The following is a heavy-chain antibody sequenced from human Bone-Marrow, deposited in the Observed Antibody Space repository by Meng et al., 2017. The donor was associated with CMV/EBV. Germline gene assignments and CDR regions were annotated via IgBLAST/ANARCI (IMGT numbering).Heavy chain of an antibody. CDR3: ARSGYYGMDV. V-gene: IGHV3-53*01. J-gene: IGHJ6*02. Sequence: GGSLRLSCAASGFTFDTHGMHWVRQAPGKWLEWVSVIYSGGSTYYADSVKGRFTISRDNSKNTLYLQMNSLRAEDTAVYYCARSGYYGMDVWGQGTTVTVSS. CDR2: IYSGGST. CDR1: GFTFDTHG. D-gene: IGHD6-13*01.